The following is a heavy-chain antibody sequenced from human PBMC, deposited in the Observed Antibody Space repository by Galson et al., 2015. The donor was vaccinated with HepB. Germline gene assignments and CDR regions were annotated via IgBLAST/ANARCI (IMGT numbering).Heavy chain of an antibody. CDR2: INPNSGGT. J-gene: IGHJ4*02. D-gene: IGHD3-10*01. CDR3: AREGRYGTMVRGVTRPSDFDY. V-gene: IGHV1-2*02. Sequence: SVKVSCKASGYTFTGYYMHWVRQAPGQGLEWMGWINPNSGGTNYAQKFQGRVTMTRDTSISTAYMELSRLRSDDTAVYYCAREGRYGTMVRGVTRPSDFDYWGQGTLVTVSS. CDR1: GYTFTGYY.